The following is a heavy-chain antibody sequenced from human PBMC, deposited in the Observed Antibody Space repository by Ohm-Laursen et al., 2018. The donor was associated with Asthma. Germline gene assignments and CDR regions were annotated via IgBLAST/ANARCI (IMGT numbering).Heavy chain of an antibody. D-gene: IGHD4-17*01. J-gene: IGHJ4*02. CDR2: GGSYYDGGLK. V-gene: IGHV3-30*19. Sequence: SLRLSCAASEFTFSLYSMNWVRQAPGKGLEWVAVGGSYYDGGLKYYADSVNGRFTISRDNSKNTLYLQMNSLRAEDTAVYYCARDHYGRQFDYWGQGTLVTVSS. CDR1: EFTFSLYS. CDR3: ARDHYGRQFDY.